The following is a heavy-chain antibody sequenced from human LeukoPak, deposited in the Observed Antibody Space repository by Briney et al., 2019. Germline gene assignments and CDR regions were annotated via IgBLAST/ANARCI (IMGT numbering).Heavy chain of an antibody. CDR1: GYTFTSYG. J-gene: IGHJ4*02. V-gene: IGHV1-18*04. CDR3: ARDEGVLRYFDWLFGFDY. D-gene: IGHD3-9*01. CDR2: ISAYNGNT. Sequence: GASVKVSCKASGYTFTSYGISWVRQAPGQGLEWMGWISAYNGNTNYAQKLQGRVTMTTDTSTSTAYMELRSLRSDDTAVYYCARDEGVLRYFDWLFGFDYWGRGTLVTVSS.